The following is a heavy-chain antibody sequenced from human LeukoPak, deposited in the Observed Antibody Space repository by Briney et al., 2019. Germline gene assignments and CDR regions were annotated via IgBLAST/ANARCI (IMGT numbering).Heavy chain of an antibody. CDR3: AKRQNYYDTSSPLDY. J-gene: IGHJ4*02. Sequence: GGSLRLSCAASGFTFSDYYMSWIRQAPGKGLEWVSYISSSGSTIYYADSVKGRFTISRDNSKNTLYLQMNSLRTEDTAVYYCAKRQNYYDTSSPLDYWGQGTLVTVSS. CDR2: ISSSGSTI. V-gene: IGHV3-11*04. CDR1: GFTFSDYY. D-gene: IGHD3-22*01.